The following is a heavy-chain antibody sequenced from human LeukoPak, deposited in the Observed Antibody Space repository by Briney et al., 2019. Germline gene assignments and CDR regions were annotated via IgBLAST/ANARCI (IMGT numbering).Heavy chain of an antibody. Sequence: GGSLRLSCVASGFTFSTYGMHWVRQAPGRGLDWVAFIWYDGTNKYYADSVKGRFIISRDNSKNTLYLQMNSLRLEDTAVYSCAKSYSYGYDYWGQGTLVTVSS. CDR3: AKSYSYGYDY. J-gene: IGHJ4*02. CDR2: IWYDGTNK. D-gene: IGHD5-18*01. CDR1: GFTFSTYG. V-gene: IGHV3-30*02.